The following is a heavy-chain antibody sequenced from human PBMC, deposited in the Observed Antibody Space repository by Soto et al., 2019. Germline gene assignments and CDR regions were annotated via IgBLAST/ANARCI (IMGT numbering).Heavy chain of an antibody. CDR2: IYSSGTTI. D-gene: IGHD3-10*01. Sequence: PGGSLRLSCAASGFTFSSYEMNWVRQAPGKGLEWVSYIYSSGTTIYYADSVKGRFTISRDNVKNSLFLQMNSLRAEDTAVYYCARARLYYSGSGTPLWIDAWGQGTLVTVSS. CDR1: GFTFSSYE. V-gene: IGHV3-48*03. CDR3: ARARLYYSGSGTPLWIDA. J-gene: IGHJ5*02.